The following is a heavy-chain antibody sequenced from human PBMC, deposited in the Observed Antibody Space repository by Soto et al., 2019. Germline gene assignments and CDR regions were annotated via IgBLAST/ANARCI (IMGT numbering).Heavy chain of an antibody. Sequence: PGGSLRLSCAASGFTFSSYGMSWVRQAPGTGLEWVSTISSVGGHTFYADSVRGRFSISRDYSKNTVDLQMNSLRAEDTAVYYCAKDGAVARGVMLDYFSGMDVWGQGTTVTVSS. CDR3: AKDGAVARGVMLDYFSGMDV. CDR2: ISSVGGHT. V-gene: IGHV3-23*01. J-gene: IGHJ6*02. CDR1: GFTFSSYG. D-gene: IGHD3-10*01.